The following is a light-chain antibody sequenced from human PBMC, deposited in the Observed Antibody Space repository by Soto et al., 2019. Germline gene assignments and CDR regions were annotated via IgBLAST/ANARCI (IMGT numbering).Light chain of an antibody. Sequence: EIVLTQSPGTLSLSPGERATLSCRASQSVSSSYLAWYQQKPGQAPRLLIYGASSRATGIPDRFSGSGSGTDFTLTISRLEPDDFAVYYCQQGRTFGHGTKLEIK. CDR2: GAS. J-gene: IGKJ2*01. CDR3: QQGRT. CDR1: QSVSSSY. V-gene: IGKV3-20*01.